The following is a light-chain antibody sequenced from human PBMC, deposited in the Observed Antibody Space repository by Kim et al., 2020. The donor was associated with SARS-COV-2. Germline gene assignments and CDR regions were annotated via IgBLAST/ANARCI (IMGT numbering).Light chain of an antibody. J-gene: IGKJ3*01. CDR3: QQSYITPFT. V-gene: IGKV1-39*01. CDR2: AAS. Sequence: ASVGDRVSISCRTTQSISSHLNWYQRKPGRAPKLLISAASTVQGGVPSRFSGSGAETDFTLTISSLQPEDFATYFCQQSYITPFTFGPGTKVDSK. CDR1: QSISSH.